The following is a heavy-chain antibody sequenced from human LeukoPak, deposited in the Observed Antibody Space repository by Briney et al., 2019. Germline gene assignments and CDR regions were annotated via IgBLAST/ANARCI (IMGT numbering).Heavy chain of an antibody. V-gene: IGHV3-21*01. J-gene: IGHJ6*03. CDR1: GFTCSSYS. D-gene: IGHD3-22*01. Sequence: GGSLRLSCAASGFTCSSYSMNWVRQAPGKGLEWVSSISSSSSYIYYADSVKGRFTISRDNAKNSLYLQMNSLRAEDTAVYYCARAPYYYDSSGFRDYYYMDVWGKGTTVTVSS. CDR3: ARAPYYYDSSGFRDYYYMDV. CDR2: ISSSSSYI.